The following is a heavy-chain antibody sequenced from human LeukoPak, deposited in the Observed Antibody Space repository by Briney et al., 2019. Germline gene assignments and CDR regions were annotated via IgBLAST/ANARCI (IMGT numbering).Heavy chain of an antibody. CDR2: IYHSGST. CDR3: ARENYVFDI. CDR1: GGSIKSNNW. J-gene: IGHJ3*02. V-gene: IGHV4-4*02. Sequence: SGTLSLTCAVSGGSIKSNNWWSWVRQPPGKGLEWIGEIYHSGSTNYNPSLESRVTVSVDKSKNQFSLKLTSVTAADTAVYFCARENYVFDIWGQGTMVTVSS.